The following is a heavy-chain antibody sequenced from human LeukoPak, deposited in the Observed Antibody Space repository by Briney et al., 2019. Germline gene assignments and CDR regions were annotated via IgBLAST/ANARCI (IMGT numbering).Heavy chain of an antibody. CDR1: GGSISSYY. Sequence: SETLSLTCTVSGGSISSYYWSWIRQPAGKGLEWIGRIYTSGSTNYNPSLKSRVTMSVDTSKNQFSLKLSSVTAADTAVYYCARVRYSYAQPYYYYYYYMDVWGKGTTDTVSS. CDR3: ARVRYSYAQPYYYYYYYMDV. CDR2: IYTSGST. D-gene: IGHD5-18*01. V-gene: IGHV4-4*07. J-gene: IGHJ6*03.